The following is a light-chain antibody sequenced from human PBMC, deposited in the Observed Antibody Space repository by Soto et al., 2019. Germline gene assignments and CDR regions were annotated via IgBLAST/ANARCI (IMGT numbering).Light chain of an antibody. Sequence: DIQMTQSPSSVSASVGDRVIITCRASQDLTNWLAWYQQKPGKAPKVLIYAASSLESGVPSSFSGSGSGTEYTLTISSLQPEDFATYHCQQAKTFPLTFGGGTKVENK. CDR2: AAS. CDR1: QDLTNW. J-gene: IGKJ4*01. V-gene: IGKV1D-12*01. CDR3: QQAKTFPLT.